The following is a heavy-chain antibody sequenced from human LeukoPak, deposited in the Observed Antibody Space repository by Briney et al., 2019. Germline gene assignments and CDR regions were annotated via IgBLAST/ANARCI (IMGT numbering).Heavy chain of an antibody. D-gene: IGHD3-3*01. J-gene: IGHJ4*02. V-gene: IGHV3-30-3*01. CDR2: ISYDGSNK. Sequence: GGSLRLSCAASGFTFSSYAMHWVRQAPGKGLEWVAVISYDGSNKYYADSVKGRFTISRDNSKNTLYLQMNSLRAEDTAVYYCAKAPRTDFWSGYWYFDYWGQGTLVTVSS. CDR3: AKAPRTDFWSGYWYFDY. CDR1: GFTFSSYA.